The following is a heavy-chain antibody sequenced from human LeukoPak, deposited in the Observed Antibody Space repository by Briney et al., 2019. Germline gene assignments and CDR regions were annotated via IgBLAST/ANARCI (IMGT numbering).Heavy chain of an antibody. V-gene: IGHV3-30-3*01. Sequence: GRSLRLSCAASGFTFSSYPMHWVRQAPGRGLEWVAVISSDGTIKYYADSVKGRFTISRDNSKNTLYLQTNSLRVEDTAVYYCVREVVGAIYFDYWGQGALATASS. CDR1: GFTFSSYP. CDR3: VREVVGAIYFDY. J-gene: IGHJ4*02. CDR2: ISSDGTIK. D-gene: IGHD1-26*01.